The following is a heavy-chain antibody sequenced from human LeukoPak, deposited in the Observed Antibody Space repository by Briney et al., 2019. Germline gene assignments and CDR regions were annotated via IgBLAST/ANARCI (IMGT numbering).Heavy chain of an antibody. V-gene: IGHV4-30-4*01. CDR1: GGSISSGDYY. J-gene: IGHJ4*02. D-gene: IGHD2-2*01. Sequence: SQTLSLTCTVSGGSISSGDYYWSWIRQPPGKGLEWIGYIYYSGSTYYNPSLKSRVTISVDTSKNQFSLKLSSVTAADTAVYYCARGGGDIVVVPAAIGGPKYYFDYWGQGTLVTVSS. CDR3: ARGGGDIVVVPAAIGGPKYYFDY. CDR2: IYYSGST.